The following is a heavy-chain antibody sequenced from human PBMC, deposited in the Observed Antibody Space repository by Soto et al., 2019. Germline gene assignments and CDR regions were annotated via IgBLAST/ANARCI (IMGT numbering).Heavy chain of an antibody. CDR2: LNGSGGST. D-gene: IGHD2-15*01. CDR3: ARGFSAGKDSPPDF. V-gene: IGHV3-23*01. J-gene: IGHJ4*02. CDR1: GFPFINYA. Sequence: GSLRLSCAASGFPFINYAMTWVRQAPGKGLEWVSGLNGSGGSTSSADSVKGRFAISRDNSKNTLYLQMNNLRDGDTAVYYCARGFSAGKDSPPDFWGQGTLVTVSS.